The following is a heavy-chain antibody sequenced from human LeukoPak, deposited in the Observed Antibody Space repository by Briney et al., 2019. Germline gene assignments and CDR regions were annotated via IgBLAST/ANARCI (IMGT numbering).Heavy chain of an antibody. V-gene: IGHV4-59*01. J-gene: IGHJ5*02. CDR1: GGSISSYY. Sequence: SETLSLTCTVSGGSISSYYWSWIRQPPGKGLEWIGYIYDSGSTNYNPSLKSRVTISVDTSKNQFSLKLSSVTAADTAVYYCARSEPPYYYCSGSYYKGDRWFDHWRQGTLVTLSS. CDR3: ARSEPPYYYCSGSYYKGDRWFDH. D-gene: IGHD3-10*01. CDR2: IYDSGST.